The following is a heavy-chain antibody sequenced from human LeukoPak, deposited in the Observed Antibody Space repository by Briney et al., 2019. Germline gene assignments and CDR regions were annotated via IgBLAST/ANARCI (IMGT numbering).Heavy chain of an antibody. CDR1: GGTFSSYA. V-gene: IGHV1-69*05. Sequence: VASVKVSCKASGGTFSSYAISWVRQTPGQGLEWMGGIIPIFGTANYAQKFQGRVTITTDESTSTAYKELSSLRSEDTAVYYCARTHNSSSWPYFDYWGQGTLVTVSS. J-gene: IGHJ4*02. D-gene: IGHD6-13*01. CDR2: IIPIFGTA. CDR3: ARTHNSSSWPYFDY.